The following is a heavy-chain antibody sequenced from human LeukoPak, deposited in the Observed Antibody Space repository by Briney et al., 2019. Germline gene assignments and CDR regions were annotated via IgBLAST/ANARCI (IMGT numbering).Heavy chain of an antibody. CDR2: ISSSSSYI. Sequence: GGSLRLSCAASGLTFSSYSMNWVRQAPGEGLEWDSSISSSSSYIYYADSVKGRLSTSRDKAKNSLYVQMNSLRAEDTAGYYCARERRSGYDNGPDWYFDLWGRGTLVTVSS. V-gene: IGHV3-21*01. CDR1: GLTFSSYS. D-gene: IGHD5-12*01. J-gene: IGHJ2*01. CDR3: ARERRSGYDNGPDWYFDL.